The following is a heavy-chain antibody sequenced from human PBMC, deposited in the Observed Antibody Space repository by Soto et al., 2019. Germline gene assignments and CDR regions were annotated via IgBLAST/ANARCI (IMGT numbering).Heavy chain of an antibody. D-gene: IGHD6-19*01. CDR1: GGSISTNW. V-gene: IGHV4-4*02. J-gene: IGHJ4*02. CDR3: ARHIAVSGTRGFDF. CDR2: IYHSGRT. Sequence: QVQLQESGPGLMKPSGTLSLTCAVSGGSISTNWWSWVRQPPGKGLEWIGEIYHSGRTNYNPSLENRVTMSVDKSQNHLSLILTSVTAADTAVYYCARHIAVSGTRGFDFWGPGTLVTVSS.